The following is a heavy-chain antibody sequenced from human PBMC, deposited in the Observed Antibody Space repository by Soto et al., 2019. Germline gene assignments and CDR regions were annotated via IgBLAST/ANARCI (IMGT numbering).Heavy chain of an antibody. CDR1: GDSSVSSSSYY. CDR3: ASEVSSTDGMDV. D-gene: IGHD2-15*01. CDR2: IYYTGTT. Sequence: PSETLSLTCTVSGDSSVSSSSYYWGWIRQPPGKGLEWIGSIYYTGTTFYSPSFRSRLTISVDTSKSQFSLKLRSVTAADTATYYCASEVSSTDGMDVWGQGTTVTVS. V-gene: IGHV4-39*01. J-gene: IGHJ6*02.